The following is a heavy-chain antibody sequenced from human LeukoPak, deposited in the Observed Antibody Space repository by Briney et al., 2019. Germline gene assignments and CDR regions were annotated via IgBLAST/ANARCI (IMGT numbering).Heavy chain of an antibody. V-gene: IGHV4-59*01. CDR2: IYYSGST. J-gene: IGHJ6*03. D-gene: IGHD4-23*01. Sequence: SETLSLTCTVSGGSISSYYWSWIRQPPGKGLEWIGYIYYSGSTNYNPSLKSRVTISVDTSKNQFSLKLSSVTAADTAVYYCARDGTVVKGSPGYMDVWGKGTTVTVSS. CDR1: GGSISSYY. CDR3: ARDGTVVKGSPGYMDV.